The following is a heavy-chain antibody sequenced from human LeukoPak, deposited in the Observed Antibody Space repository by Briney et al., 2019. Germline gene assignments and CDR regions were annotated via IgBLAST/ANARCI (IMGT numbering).Heavy chain of an antibody. V-gene: IGHV1-46*01. Sequence: ASVKVSCKASGYTFTSYYMHWVRQAPGQGLEWMGIINPSGGSTSYAQKFQGRVTMTRDMSTSTDYMELSSLRSEDTAVYYCASDRYGDPPDYYYYYMDVWGKGTTVTISS. CDR2: INPSGGST. J-gene: IGHJ6*03. D-gene: IGHD4-17*01. CDR3: ASDRYGDPPDYYYYYMDV. CDR1: GYTFTSYY.